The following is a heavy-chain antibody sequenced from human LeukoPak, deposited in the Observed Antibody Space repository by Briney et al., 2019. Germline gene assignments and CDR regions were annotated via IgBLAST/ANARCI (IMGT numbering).Heavy chain of an antibody. J-gene: IGHJ3*02. CDR3: VSGNDPDSTWENYRLDAFDI. V-gene: IGHV3-21*01. Sequence: NPGGSLRLSCAASGYTFSHYRVNWVRQAPGKGLEWVSSISSTSDYIYYADSVKGRFTISRDNTKSSLYLQMNSLRAEDTAVYYCVSGNDPDSTWENYRLDAFDIWGQGTTVIVSS. D-gene: IGHD3-16*02. CDR1: GYTFSHYR. CDR2: ISSTSDYI.